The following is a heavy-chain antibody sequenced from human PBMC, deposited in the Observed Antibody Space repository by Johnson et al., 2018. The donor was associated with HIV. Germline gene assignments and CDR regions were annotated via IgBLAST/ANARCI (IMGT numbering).Heavy chain of an antibody. V-gene: IGHV3-9*01. D-gene: IGHD1-26*01. CDR3: AKDRIVGATDDAFDI. CDR2: ISWNSGSI. Sequence: LVESGGGLVQPGRSLRLSCAASGFTFDDYAMHWVRQAPGKGLEWVSGISWNSGSIGYADSVKGRFTISRDNAKNSLYLQMNSLRAEDTALYYCAKDRIVGATDDAFDIWGQGTMVTVSS. CDR1: GFTFDDYA. J-gene: IGHJ3*02.